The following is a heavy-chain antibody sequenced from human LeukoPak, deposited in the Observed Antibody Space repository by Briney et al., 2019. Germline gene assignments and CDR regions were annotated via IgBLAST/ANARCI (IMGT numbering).Heavy chain of an antibody. CDR2: IYYSGST. D-gene: IGHD3-10*01. CDR3: ARQGTMVRDSYLDY. J-gene: IGHJ4*02. CDR1: GGSISSSSYY. V-gene: IGHV4-39*01. Sequence: SETLSLTCTVSGGSISSSSYYWGWLRQPPGKGLEWIGSIYYSGSTYYNPSLKSRVTISVDTSKNQFSLKLSSVTAADTAVYYCARQGTMVRDSYLDYWGQGPLVTVSS.